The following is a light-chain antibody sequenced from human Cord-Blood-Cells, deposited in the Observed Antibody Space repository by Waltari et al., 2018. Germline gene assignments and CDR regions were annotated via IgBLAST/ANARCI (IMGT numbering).Light chain of an antibody. CDR1: RSHVGGYNY. CDR3: CSYAGSYTYV. J-gene: IGLJ1*01. CDR2: DVS. Sequence: QSALTQPRSVSGSPGQSVTIPCPGTRSHVGGYNYVSWYQQHPGKAPKLMIYDVSKRPSGVPDRFSGSKSGNTASLTISGLQAEDEADYYCCSYAGSYTYVFGTGTKVTVL. V-gene: IGLV2-11*02.